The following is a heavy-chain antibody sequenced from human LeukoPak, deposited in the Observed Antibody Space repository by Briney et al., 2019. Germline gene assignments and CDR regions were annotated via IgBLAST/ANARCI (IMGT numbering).Heavy chain of an antibody. V-gene: IGHV3-33*08. CDR2: IWYDGSNK. Sequence: GGSLRLSCVASGFTFSSYGMHWVRQAPGKGLEWVAVIWYDGSNKYYVDSVKGRFTISRDNSENTLYLQMNSLRAEDTAVYYCARAEYNWNLFFDYWGQGTLVTVSS. J-gene: IGHJ4*02. CDR3: ARAEYNWNLFFDY. CDR1: GFTFSSYG. D-gene: IGHD1-1*01.